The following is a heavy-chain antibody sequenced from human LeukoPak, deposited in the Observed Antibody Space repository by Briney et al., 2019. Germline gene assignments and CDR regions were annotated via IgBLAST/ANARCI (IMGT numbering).Heavy chain of an antibody. CDR1: GYTFTGYY. CDR3: ARVGDTAMAEIYDY. J-gene: IGHJ4*02. CDR2: INPNSGGT. V-gene: IGHV1-2*02. Sequence: ASVKVSCKASGYTFTGYYMHWVRQAPGQGLEWMGWINPNSGGTNYAQKFQGRVTMTRDTSISTAYMELSRLRSDDTAVYYCARVGDTAMAEIYDYWGQGTLVTVSS. D-gene: IGHD5-18*01.